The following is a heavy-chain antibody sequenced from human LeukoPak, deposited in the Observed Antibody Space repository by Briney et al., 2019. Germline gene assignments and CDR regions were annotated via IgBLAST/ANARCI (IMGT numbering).Heavy chain of an antibody. CDR2: INTDGSIT. D-gene: IGHD4/OR15-4a*01. CDR3: AKGTKPVMTIPDY. J-gene: IGHJ4*02. V-gene: IGHV3-74*01. CDR1: GFTFSDYW. Sequence: GGSLRLSCAASGFTFSDYWIHWVRQAPGKGLVWVSRINTDGSITNYADSVKGRFSISRDNAKNTLYLQMSSLRAEDTAVYYCAKGTKPVMTIPDYWGQGTLVTVSS.